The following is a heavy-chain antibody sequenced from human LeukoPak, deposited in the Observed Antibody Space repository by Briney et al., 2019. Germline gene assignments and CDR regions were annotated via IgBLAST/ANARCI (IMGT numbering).Heavy chain of an antibody. J-gene: IGHJ4*02. D-gene: IGHD3-16*01. CDR2: INHSGST. Sequence: PSETLSLTCAVYGGSFSGYYWSWIRQPPGKGLEWIGEINHSGSTNYNPSLKSRVTISVDTSKNQFSLKLSSVTAADTAVYYCARGLYYDYVWGEGNWGQGTLVTVSS. CDR1: GGSFSGYY. CDR3: ARGLYYDYVWGEGN. V-gene: IGHV4-34*01.